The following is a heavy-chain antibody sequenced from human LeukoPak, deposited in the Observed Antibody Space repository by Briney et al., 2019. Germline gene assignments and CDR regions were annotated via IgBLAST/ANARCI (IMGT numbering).Heavy chain of an antibody. V-gene: IGHV4-59*01. D-gene: IGHD5-18*01. CDR1: GDSIRSYY. CDR2: VYHTGTT. CDR3: SREGGYGYSYGPYSDY. Sequence: SETLSLTCAVSGDSIRSYYWSWIRQPPGKGLEWIGNVYHTGTTNYNPSLRSRVTISLDTSRSQFSLKLISVTAADTAVYYCSREGGYGYSYGPYSDYWGQGALVTVSS. J-gene: IGHJ4*02.